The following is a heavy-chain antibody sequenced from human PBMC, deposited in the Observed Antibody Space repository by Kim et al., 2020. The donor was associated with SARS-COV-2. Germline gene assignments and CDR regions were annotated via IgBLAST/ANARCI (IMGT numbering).Heavy chain of an antibody. CDR2: ISYDGSNK. D-gene: IGHD1-1*01. CDR1: GFTFSSYG. Sequence: GGSLRLSCAASGFTFSSYGMHWVRQAPGKGLEWVAVISYDGSNKYYADSVKGRFTISRDNSKNTLYLQMNSLRAEDTAVYYCAKAPLSSTTGTTGDWYF. J-gene: IGHJ2*01. CDR3: AKAPLSSTTGTTGDWYF. V-gene: IGHV3-30*18.